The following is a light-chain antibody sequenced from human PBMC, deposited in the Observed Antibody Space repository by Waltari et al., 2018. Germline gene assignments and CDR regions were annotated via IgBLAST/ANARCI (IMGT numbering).Light chain of an antibody. Sequence: QSVLTQPASVSRSPGQSITIPSAGPRSPGGGYHRFSWSQQSPGKAPKLMIYGVSNRPSGVFNRFSGSKSGNTASLTISGLQAEDEGDYYCSSYTSSSTWVFGGGTKLTVL. CDR3: SSYTSSSTWV. V-gene: IGLV2-14*01. J-gene: IGLJ3*02. CDR2: GVS. CDR1: RSPGGGYHR.